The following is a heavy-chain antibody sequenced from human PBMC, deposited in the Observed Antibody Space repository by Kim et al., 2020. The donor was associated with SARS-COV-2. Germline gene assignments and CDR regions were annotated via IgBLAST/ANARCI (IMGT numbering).Heavy chain of an antibody. CDR3: ARHQQRLAPLDY. V-gene: IGHV4-39*01. J-gene: IGHJ4*02. CDR2: IYYSGST. Sequence: SETLSLTCTVSGGSISSSSYYWGWIRQPPGKGLEWIGSIYYSGSTYYNPSLKSRVTISVDTSKNQFSLKLSSVTAADTVVYYCARHQQRLAPLDYWGQGTLVTVSS. D-gene: IGHD6-19*01. CDR1: GGSISSSSYY.